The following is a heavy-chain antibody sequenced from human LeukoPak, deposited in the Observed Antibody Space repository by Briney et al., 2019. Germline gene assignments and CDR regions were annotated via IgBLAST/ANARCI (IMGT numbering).Heavy chain of an antibody. D-gene: IGHD3-9*01. V-gene: IGHV4-59*02. CDR2: IYYSESA. CDR3: ARKRSFDL. J-gene: IGHJ4*02. Sequence: SETLSLTCTVSGDSVSNYYWSWIRQPPGKRLEWIVCIYYSESATYNPSLKSRVTISLDTSKNQFFLKLSSVTAADTAVYYCARKRSFDLWGQGTLLTVSS. CDR1: GDSVSNYY.